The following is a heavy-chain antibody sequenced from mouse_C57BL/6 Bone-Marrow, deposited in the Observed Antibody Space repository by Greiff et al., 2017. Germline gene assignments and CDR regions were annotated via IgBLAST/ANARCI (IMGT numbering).Heavy chain of an antibody. CDR2: IDPENGDT. Sequence: EVQLQQSGAELVRPGASVKLSCTASGFNIKDDYMHWVKQRPEQGLEWIGWIDPENGDTEYASKFQGKATITADTSSNTAYLQLSSLTSEDTAFYYCTTWDGYSYWGQGTLVTVSA. J-gene: IGHJ3*01. CDR1: GFNIKDDY. V-gene: IGHV14-4*01. D-gene: IGHD2-3*01. CDR3: TTWDGYSY.